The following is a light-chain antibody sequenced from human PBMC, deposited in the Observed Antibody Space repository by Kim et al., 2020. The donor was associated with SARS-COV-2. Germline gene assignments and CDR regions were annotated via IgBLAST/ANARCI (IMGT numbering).Light chain of an antibody. J-gene: IGKJ1*01. V-gene: IGKV3-20*01. Sequence: PPEGKSPLPGRHSQDVTCNLSASYQQEPRPAPRVLYYGAPSRDTGLPDRCSGSGYGSDFTLTISRLGPEDFAVYYCQQYGSSPATFGQGAKVDIK. CDR2: GAP. CDR1: QDVTCNL. CDR3: QQYGSSPAT.